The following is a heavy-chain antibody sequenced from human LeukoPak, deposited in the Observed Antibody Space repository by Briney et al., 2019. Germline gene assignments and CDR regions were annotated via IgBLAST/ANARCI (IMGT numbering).Heavy chain of an antibody. J-gene: IGHJ6*02. Sequence: GGSLRLSCAASGFSFSTYAMSWVRQAPGKGLEWVSGVNGNGGSTSYADSVKGRFTIFRDNSKNTVYLQMNSLRVEDTAVYYCARDSTGSSYDFWSGYYRDYYYYYGMDVWGQGTTVTVSS. CDR3: ARDSTGSSYDFWSGYYRDYYYYYGMDV. V-gene: IGHV3-23*01. D-gene: IGHD3-3*01. CDR1: GFSFSTYA. CDR2: VNGNGGST.